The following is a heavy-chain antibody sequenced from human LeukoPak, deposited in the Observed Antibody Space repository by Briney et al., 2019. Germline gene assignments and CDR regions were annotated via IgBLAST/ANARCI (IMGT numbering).Heavy chain of an antibody. J-gene: IGHJ4*02. CDR2: IKEDGSET. Sequence: GGSLRLSCAASGFTFKKYWMNWVRQVPGKGLECLANIKEDGSETNYADSVKGRFTISRDNPKNLLFLQINSLRVEDTAVYYCARETPRRGETRDGYRWGQGTLVIVSS. V-gene: IGHV3-7*01. D-gene: IGHD5-24*01. CDR3: ARETPRRGETRDGYR. CDR1: GFTFKKYW.